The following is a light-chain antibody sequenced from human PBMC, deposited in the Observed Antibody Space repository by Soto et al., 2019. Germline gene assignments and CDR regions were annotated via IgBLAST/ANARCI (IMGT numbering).Light chain of an antibody. CDR1: SSDIGGYNY. CDR2: EVS. V-gene: IGLV2-14*01. J-gene: IGLJ2*01. CDR3: SSYTTSSTLGVV. Sequence: QSVLTQPASVSGSPGQSITISCTGISSDIGGYNYVSWYQQHPGKAPKLMIFEVSNRPSGLSNRFSGSKSGNTASLTISWLQAEDEAYYYRSSYTTSSTLGVVFGGGTKLTVL.